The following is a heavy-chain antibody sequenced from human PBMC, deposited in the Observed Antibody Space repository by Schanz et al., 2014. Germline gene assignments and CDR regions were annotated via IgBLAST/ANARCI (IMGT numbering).Heavy chain of an antibody. J-gene: IGHJ4*02. CDR1: GFTFSDAW. CDR2: ITTAGTKM. Sequence: VQLVESGGGLVQPGGSLRLSCAASGFTFSDAWMSWVRQAPGKGLEWVAAITTAGTKMYYADSVRGRFTVSRDNSKNTLYLEVNSLRPEDTALYYCARDNSHWLVDYWGQGTLVTVSS. D-gene: IGHD6-19*01. CDR3: ARDNSHWLVDY. V-gene: IGHV3-30-3*01.